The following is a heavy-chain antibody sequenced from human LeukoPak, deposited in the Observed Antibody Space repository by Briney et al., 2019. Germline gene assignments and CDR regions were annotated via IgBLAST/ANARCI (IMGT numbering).Heavy chain of an antibody. CDR1: GFTFSSYS. Sequence: GGSLRLSCAASGFTFSSYSMNWVRQAPGKGLEWVSSISGSGGSTYYADSVKGRFTISRDNSKNTLFLQMNSLKADDTAVYYCAKGGGGVLASWGQGTLVTVSS. J-gene: IGHJ4*02. D-gene: IGHD3-16*01. V-gene: IGHV3-23*01. CDR2: ISGSGGST. CDR3: AKGGGGVLAS.